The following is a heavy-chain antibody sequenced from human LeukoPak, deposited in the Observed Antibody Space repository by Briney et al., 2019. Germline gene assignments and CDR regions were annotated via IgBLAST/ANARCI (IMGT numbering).Heavy chain of an antibody. CDR1: GFTVSTNY. V-gene: IGHV3-66*01. J-gene: IGHJ4*02. CDR2: IYSGGGT. D-gene: IGHD4-17*01. Sequence: QLGGSLGPSCAASGFTVSTNYMSWVRPAPGKGLEGASLIYSGGGTYYADSVKGRFTISRDNSRNTLSLQINSPRVDDTAVYYCARGFRSVTTWGYFDYWGQGALVTVSS. CDR3: ARGFRSVTTWGYFDY.